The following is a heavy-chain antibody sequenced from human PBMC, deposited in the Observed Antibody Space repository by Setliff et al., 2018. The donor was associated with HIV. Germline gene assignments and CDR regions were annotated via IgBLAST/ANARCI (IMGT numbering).Heavy chain of an antibody. CDR1: GFSFSNYN. D-gene: IGHD3-10*01. CDR2: ISGSGDSI. V-gene: IGHV3-21*06. CDR3: ARDGRSGIVAGGTSYYFFYMDV. J-gene: IGHJ6*03. Sequence: GESLKISCVASGFSFSNYNMNWVRQAPGKGLEWVASISGSGDSIYYAGSVEGRFTISRDSAKHSLFLQMSSLRVEDTAVYFCARDGRSGIVAGGTSYYFFYMDVWGKGTTGTVS.